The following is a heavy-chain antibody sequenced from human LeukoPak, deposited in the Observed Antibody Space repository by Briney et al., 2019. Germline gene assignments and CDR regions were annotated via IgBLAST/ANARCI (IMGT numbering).Heavy chain of an antibody. Sequence: GASVKVSCKASTYIFTDYYMHWMRQAPGQGLEWVGWINPKSGGTKFAQNFQGRVTMTRDTSITTAYMELTSLRSDDTAVFYCTRAQTPGGRFFDFDYWGQGTLVSVSS. CDR3: TRAQTPGGRFFDFDY. CDR1: TYIFTDYY. D-gene: IGHD3-3*01. CDR2: INPKSGGT. V-gene: IGHV1-2*02. J-gene: IGHJ4*02.